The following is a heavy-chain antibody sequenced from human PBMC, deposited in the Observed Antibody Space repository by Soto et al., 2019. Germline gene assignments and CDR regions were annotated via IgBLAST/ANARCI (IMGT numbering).Heavy chain of an antibody. J-gene: IGHJ4*02. CDR2: IYYSGST. CDR3: ASYRGYYGSGSYYNVFDY. Sequence: SETLSLTCTVSGGSISSYDWSWIRQPPGKGLGWIGYIYYSGSTNYNPSLKSRVTISVDTSKNQFSLKLSSVTAADTAVYYCASYRGYYGSGSYYNVFDYWGQGTLVTVSS. D-gene: IGHD3-10*01. CDR1: GGSISSYD. V-gene: IGHV4-59*01.